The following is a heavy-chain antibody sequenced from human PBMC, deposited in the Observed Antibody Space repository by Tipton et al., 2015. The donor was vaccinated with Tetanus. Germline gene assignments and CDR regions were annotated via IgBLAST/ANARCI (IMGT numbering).Heavy chain of an antibody. J-gene: IGHJ4*02. V-gene: IGHV4-61*01. CDR1: GGSVSSGSYY. Sequence: TLSLTCTVSGGSVSSGSYYWSWVRQPPGKGLEYIGYILYGKSTHYNPSLESRLSISADPAKNQFSLRLTSVTAADTAVYYCARANNDFPKKGPFDSWGQGSLVIVSS. CDR3: ARANNDFPKKGPFDS. D-gene: IGHD3-3*01. CDR2: ILYGKST.